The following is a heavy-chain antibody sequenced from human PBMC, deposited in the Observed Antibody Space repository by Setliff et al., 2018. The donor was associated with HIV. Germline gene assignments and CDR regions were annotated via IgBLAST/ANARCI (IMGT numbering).Heavy chain of an antibody. V-gene: IGHV1-18*04. CDR1: GYSLANYA. D-gene: IGHD3-10*01. Sequence: ASVKVSCKASGYSLANYAISWVRQVPGHGLEWMGWMSGNNGNTKSAPKVQGRLTLATDISTGTAYMELVSLTSDDTAVYYCARDGFYYGPGGFHNGGLDYWGQGTQVTVSS. CDR3: ARDGFYYGPGGFHNGGLDY. CDR2: MSGNNGNT. J-gene: IGHJ4*02.